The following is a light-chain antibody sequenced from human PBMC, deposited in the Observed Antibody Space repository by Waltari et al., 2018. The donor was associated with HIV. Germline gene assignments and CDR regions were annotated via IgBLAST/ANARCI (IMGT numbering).Light chain of an antibody. Sequence: QSALTQPPSASGSPGQSVTISCTGTRNDVGNYAYVSWYQQHPGKAPKLLIYEVNQRPSEVPDRFSGSKSDNTASLTVSGLQAEDEADYYCSSYAGRNNRLVFGGGTKLTVL. J-gene: IGLJ2*01. CDR2: EVN. V-gene: IGLV2-8*01. CDR1: RNDVGNYAY. CDR3: SSYAGRNNRLV.